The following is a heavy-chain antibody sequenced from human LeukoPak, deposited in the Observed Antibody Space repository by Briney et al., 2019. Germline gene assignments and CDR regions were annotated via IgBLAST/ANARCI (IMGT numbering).Heavy chain of an antibody. V-gene: IGHV3-48*01. CDR2: ISSSSSTI. J-gene: IGHJ4*02. CDR1: GFTFSSYS. Sequence: GGSLRLSCAASGFTFSSYSMNWVRQAPGKGLEWVSYISSSSSTIYYADSVKGRFTISRDNAKNSLYLQMNSLRAEDTAVYYCARGSGIVSMWDYFDYWGQGTLVTVSS. D-gene: IGHD3-10*02. CDR3: ARGSGIVSMWDYFDY.